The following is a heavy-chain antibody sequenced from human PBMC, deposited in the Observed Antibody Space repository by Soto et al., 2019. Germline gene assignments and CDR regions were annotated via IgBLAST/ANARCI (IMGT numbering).Heavy chain of an antibody. CDR3: ARYYSSAPNNWFDP. CDR1: GGSISSGGYY. CDR2: IYYSGST. D-gene: IGHD6-19*01. Sequence: PSETLSLTCTVSGGSISSGGYYWSWIRQHPGKGLEWIGYIYYSGSTYYNPSLKSRVTISVDTSKNQFSLKLSSVTAADTAVYYCARYYSSAPNNWFDPWGQGTLVTVSS. J-gene: IGHJ5*02. V-gene: IGHV4-31*03.